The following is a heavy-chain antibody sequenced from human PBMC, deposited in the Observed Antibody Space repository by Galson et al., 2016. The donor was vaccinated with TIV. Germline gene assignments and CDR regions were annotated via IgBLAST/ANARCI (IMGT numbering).Heavy chain of an antibody. V-gene: IGHV3-74*01. CDR1: GFSFSSHW. CDR2: INTDGSIS. CDR3: ARLPTGAAMAGPLG. Sequence: SLRLSCAASGFSFSSHWMHWVRQAPGKGLVWLSLINTDGSISKYADSVKGRFTISRDNAKNTVFLQMNSLRAEDTAFYYCARLPTGAAMAGPLGWGQGTLVTVSS. J-gene: IGHJ4*02. D-gene: IGHD6-19*01.